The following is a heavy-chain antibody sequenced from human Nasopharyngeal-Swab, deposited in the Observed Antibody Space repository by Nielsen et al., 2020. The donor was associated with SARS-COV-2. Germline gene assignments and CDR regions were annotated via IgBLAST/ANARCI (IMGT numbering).Heavy chain of an antibody. CDR2: INPSGGST. CDR1: GYTFTSYY. CDR3: ARETTDSTFDY. V-gene: IGHV1-46*01. Sequence: VAVKVSCKASGYTFTSYYMHWVRQAPGQGLEWMGIINPSGGSTSYAQKFQGRVTMTRDTSTSTVYMELSSLRSEDTAVYYCARETTDSTFDYWGQGTLVTVSS. D-gene: IGHD1-14*01. J-gene: IGHJ4*02.